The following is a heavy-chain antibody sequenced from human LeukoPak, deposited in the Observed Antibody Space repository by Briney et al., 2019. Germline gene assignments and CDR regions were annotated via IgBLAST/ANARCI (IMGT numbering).Heavy chain of an antibody. J-gene: IGHJ3*02. CDR2: ISSSGST. Sequence: SETLSLTCTVSGDSISSGDYYWSWIRQPAGKGLEWIGRISSSGSTNYNPSLKSRVTISVDTSKNQSSLKLSSVTAADTAVYFCARGPYSYDSSGAFDIWGQGTMVTVSS. V-gene: IGHV4-61*02. CDR1: GDSISSGDYY. D-gene: IGHD3-22*01. CDR3: ARGPYSYDSSGAFDI.